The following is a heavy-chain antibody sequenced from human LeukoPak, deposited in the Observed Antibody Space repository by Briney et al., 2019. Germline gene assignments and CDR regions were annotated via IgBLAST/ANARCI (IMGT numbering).Heavy chain of an antibody. J-gene: IGHJ4*02. V-gene: IGHV1-2*02. CDR1: GYTFTGYY. D-gene: IGHD3-10*02. CDR3: ARVVTMVGHFDY. Sequence: GASVKVSCKASGYTFTGYYMHWVRQAPGQGLEWMGWINPNSGGTNYAQKFQGRVTTTRDTSISTAYMELSRLRSEDTAVYYCARVVTMVGHFDYWGQGTLVTVSS. CDR2: INPNSGGT.